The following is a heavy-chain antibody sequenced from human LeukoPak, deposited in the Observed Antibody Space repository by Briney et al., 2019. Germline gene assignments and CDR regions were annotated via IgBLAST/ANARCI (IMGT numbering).Heavy chain of an antibody. V-gene: IGHV1-3*01. J-gene: IGHJ4*02. CDR1: GYTFTSYA. CDR2: INAGNGNT. CDR3: ASRYCSGGSCYSGLDY. D-gene: IGHD2-15*01. Sequence: ASVKVSCKASGYTFTSYAMHWVRQAPGQRLEWMEWINAGNGNTKYSQKFQGRVTITRDTSASTAYMELSSLRSEDTAVYYCASRYCSGGSCYSGLDYWGQGTLVTVSS.